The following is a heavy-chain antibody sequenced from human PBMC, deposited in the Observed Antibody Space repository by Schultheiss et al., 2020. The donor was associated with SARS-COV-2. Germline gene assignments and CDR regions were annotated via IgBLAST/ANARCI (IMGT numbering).Heavy chain of an antibody. CDR1: GGSISSSSYY. CDR3: ARDARYGFRGRSERGMDV. Sequence: SETLSLTCAVYGGSISSSSYYWGWIRQPPGKGLEWIGSIYHSGSTYYNPSLKSRVTISVDTSKNQFSLKLSSVTAADTAVYYCARDARYGFRGRSERGMDVWGQGTTVTVSS. CDR2: IYHSGST. J-gene: IGHJ6*02. V-gene: IGHV4-39*07. D-gene: IGHD5-24*01.